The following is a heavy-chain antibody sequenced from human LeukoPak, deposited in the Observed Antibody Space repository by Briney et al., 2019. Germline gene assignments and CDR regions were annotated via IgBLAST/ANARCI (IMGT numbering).Heavy chain of an antibody. CDR2: IFHSGNS. CDR3: AASYPYYDFWSGPQFDY. J-gene: IGHJ4*02. V-gene: IGHV4-38-2*02. CDR1: GYSMSSGYY. D-gene: IGHD3-3*01. Sequence: SETLSLTCTVSGYSMSSGYYWGWIRQPPGKGLQWIGSIFHSGNSYYNPSLKSRVTISVDTSKNQFSLKLSSVTAADTAVSYFAASYPYYDFWSGPQFDYWGQGTLSPSPQ.